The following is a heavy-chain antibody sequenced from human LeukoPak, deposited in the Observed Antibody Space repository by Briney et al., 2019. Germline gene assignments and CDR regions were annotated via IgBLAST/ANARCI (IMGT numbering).Heavy chain of an antibody. CDR2: IKQDGSER. CDR1: RFTFSRHW. V-gene: IGHV3-7*01. Sequence: GGSLRLSCATSRFTFSRHWMSWVRQAPGKGPEWVANIKQDGSERYYVDSVRGRFTISRDNAKNSLYLQMNSLRAEDTAVYYCARVAKFQPDAFDIWGQGTMVTVSS. CDR3: ARVAKFQPDAFDI. J-gene: IGHJ3*02.